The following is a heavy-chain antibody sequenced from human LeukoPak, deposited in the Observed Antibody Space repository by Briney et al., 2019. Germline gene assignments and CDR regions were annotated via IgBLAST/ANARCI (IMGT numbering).Heavy chain of an antibody. CDR1: GGSFSSGSYS. D-gene: IGHD5-18*01. J-gene: IGHJ2*01. Sequence: SQTLSLTCTFSGGSFSSGSYSWTWIRQPAGKGLEWIGRIYASGSTNHNPSLKSRVTISIDTSKNQFSLKLSSVTAADTAVYYCARGYSSGYWYFDLWGRGTLVTVSS. CDR2: IYASGST. V-gene: IGHV4-61*02. CDR3: ARGYSSGYWYFDL.